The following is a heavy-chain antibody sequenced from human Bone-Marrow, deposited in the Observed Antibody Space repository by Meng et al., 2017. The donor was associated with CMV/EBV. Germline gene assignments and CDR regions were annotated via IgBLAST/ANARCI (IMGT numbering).Heavy chain of an antibody. CDR3: AREVTMVREVIYYYGMDI. CDR2: IYYSGGT. V-gene: IGHV4-61*08. J-gene: IGHJ6*01. Sequence: SETLSLTCTASGGPVSSGGYYWSWIRQPPGKGLEWIEYIYYSGGTNYNPSLKSRVTISVDTSKNQFSLKLGSVTAADTAVYYCAREVTMVREVIYYYGMDIWGQGTTVTVSS. D-gene: IGHD3-10*01. CDR1: GGPVSSGGYY.